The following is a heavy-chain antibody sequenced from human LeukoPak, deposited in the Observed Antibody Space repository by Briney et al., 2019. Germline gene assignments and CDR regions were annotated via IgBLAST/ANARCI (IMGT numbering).Heavy chain of an antibody. V-gene: IGHV4-39*01. D-gene: IGHD1-26*01. CDR1: GASFGSSNYF. CDR2: IYYSGTT. Sequence: SETLSLTCTVSGASFGSSNYFWGWIRQTPGKGLEWIGSIYYSGTTYYNPSLQSRVTISVDTSKNQFSLKMSSVTAADTAVYYCARPRSGSIKSAFDIWGQGTMVTVSS. J-gene: IGHJ3*02. CDR3: ARPRSGSIKSAFDI.